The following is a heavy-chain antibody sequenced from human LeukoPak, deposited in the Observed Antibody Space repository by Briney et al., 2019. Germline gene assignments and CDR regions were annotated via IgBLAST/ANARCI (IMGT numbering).Heavy chain of an antibody. CDR1: GGTFSSYA. Sequence: SVKVSCKASGGTFSSYAISWVRQAPGQGLEWMGRIIPILGTANYAQKFQGRVTITADESTSTAYMELSSLRSEDTAVYYCARGEQLARLYYYYIDVWGKGTTVTVSS. V-gene: IGHV1-69*11. D-gene: IGHD6-6*01. CDR2: IIPILGTA. J-gene: IGHJ6*03. CDR3: ARGEQLARLYYYYIDV.